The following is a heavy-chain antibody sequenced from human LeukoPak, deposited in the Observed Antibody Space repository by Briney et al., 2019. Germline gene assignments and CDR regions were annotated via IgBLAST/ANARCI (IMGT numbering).Heavy chain of an antibody. D-gene: IGHD3-22*01. CDR2: ISSSSSYI. J-gene: IGHJ4*02. Sequence: GGSLRLSCAASGFTFSSYSMNWVRQAPGKGLEWVSSISSSSSYIYYADSVKGRFTISRDNAKNSLYLQMNSLRAEDTAVYYCARTADYYDSSGYYHDYWGQGTPVTVSS. V-gene: IGHV3-21*01. CDR1: GFTFSSYS. CDR3: ARTADYYDSSGYYHDY.